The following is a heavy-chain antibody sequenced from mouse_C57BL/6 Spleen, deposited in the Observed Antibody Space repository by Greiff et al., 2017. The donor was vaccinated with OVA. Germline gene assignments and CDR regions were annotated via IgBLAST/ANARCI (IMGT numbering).Heavy chain of an antibody. CDR3: ARLWDY. CDR1: GYTFTDYY. J-gene: IGHJ4*01. CDR2: INPNNGGT. Sequence: EVQLPQSGPELVKPGASVKISCKASGYTFTDYYMNWVKQSHGKSLEWIGDINPNNGGTSYNQKFKGKATLTVDKSSSTAYMELRSLTSEDSAVYYCARLWDYWGQGTSVTVSS. D-gene: IGHD1-1*02. V-gene: IGHV1-26*01.